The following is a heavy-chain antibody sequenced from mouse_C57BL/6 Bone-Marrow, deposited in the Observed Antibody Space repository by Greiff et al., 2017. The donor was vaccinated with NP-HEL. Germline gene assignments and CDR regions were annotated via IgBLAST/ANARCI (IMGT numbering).Heavy chain of an antibody. Sequence: EVMLVESGGGLVKPGGSLKLSCAASGFTFSSYAMSWVRQTPEKRLEWVATISDGGSYTYYPDNVKGRFTISRDNAKNNLYLQMSHLKSEDTAMYYCARDRGYYYGSSPFAYWGQGTLVTVSA. CDR1: GFTFSSYA. D-gene: IGHD1-1*01. V-gene: IGHV5-4*01. CDR3: ARDRGYYYGSSPFAY. CDR2: ISDGGSYT. J-gene: IGHJ3*01.